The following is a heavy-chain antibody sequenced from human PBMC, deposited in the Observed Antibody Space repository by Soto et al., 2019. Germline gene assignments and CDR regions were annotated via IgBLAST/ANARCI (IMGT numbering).Heavy chain of an antibody. CDR2: IYYSGST. J-gene: IGHJ4*02. Sequence: PSGTLSLTCTFSGGSISSSSYYWGWIRQPPGKGLEWIGSIYYSGSTYYNPSLKSRVTISVDTPKNQFSLKLTSVTAADTAVYYCARRAVAGPTYFDYWGQGTLVNVS. CDR3: ARRAVAGPTYFDY. D-gene: IGHD6-19*01. CDR1: GGSISSSSYY. V-gene: IGHV4-39*01.